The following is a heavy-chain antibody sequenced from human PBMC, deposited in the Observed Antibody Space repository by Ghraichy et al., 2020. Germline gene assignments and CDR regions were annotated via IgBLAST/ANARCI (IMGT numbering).Heavy chain of an antibody. J-gene: IGHJ6*02. Sequence: GGSLRLSCVGSGFTFSTYSMNWVRQSPGKGLEWVSYITSSSRTKFYADSVKGRFTISRDNAKNSLYLQMNSLRDEDTAVYYCARASSVVRFYYYYVMDVWVQGTTVTVSS. D-gene: IGHD4-23*01. CDR2: ITSSSRTK. CDR3: ARASSVVRFYYYYVMDV. V-gene: IGHV3-48*02. CDR1: GFTFSTYS.